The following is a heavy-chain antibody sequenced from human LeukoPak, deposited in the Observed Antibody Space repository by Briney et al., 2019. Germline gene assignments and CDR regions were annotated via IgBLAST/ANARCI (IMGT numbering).Heavy chain of an antibody. V-gene: IGHV1-46*01. CDR1: GYTFTGYY. Sequence: ASVKVSCKASGYTFTGYYMHWVRQAPGQGLEWMGIINPSGGSTSYAQKFQGRVTMTRDTSTSTVYMELSSLRSEDTAVYYCARSDDCGGDCYYNWFDPWGQGTLVTVSS. CDR2: INPSGGST. J-gene: IGHJ5*02. CDR3: ARSDDCGGDCYYNWFDP. D-gene: IGHD2-21*02.